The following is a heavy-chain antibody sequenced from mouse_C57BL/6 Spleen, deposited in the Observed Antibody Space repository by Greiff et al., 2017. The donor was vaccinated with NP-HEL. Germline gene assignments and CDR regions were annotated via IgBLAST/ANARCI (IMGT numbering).Heavy chain of an antibody. Sequence: VKLQESGAELVRPGASVTLSCKASGYTFTDYEMHWVKQTPVHGLEWIGAIDPETGGTAYNQKFKGKAILTADKSSSTAYMELRSLTSEDSAVYYCTRDYYGNYADFDYWGQGTTLTVSS. CDR3: TRDYYGNYADFDY. CDR1: GYTFTDYE. CDR2: IDPETGGT. V-gene: IGHV1-15*01. J-gene: IGHJ2*01. D-gene: IGHD2-1*01.